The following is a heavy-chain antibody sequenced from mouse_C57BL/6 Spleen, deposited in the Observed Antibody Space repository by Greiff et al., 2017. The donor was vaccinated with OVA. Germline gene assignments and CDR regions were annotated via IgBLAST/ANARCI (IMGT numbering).Heavy chain of an antibody. J-gene: IGHJ1*03. D-gene: IGHD1-1*01. CDR2: FYPGSGSI. CDR3: ARHATYYYGSSSYWYFDV. CDR1: GYTFTEYT. Sequence: QVQLKESGAELVKPGASVKLSCKASGYTFTEYTIHWVKQRSGQGLEWIGWFYPGSGSIKYNEKFKDKATLTADKSSSTVYMELSRLTSEDSAVYFCARHATYYYGSSSYWYFDVWGTGTTVTVSS. V-gene: IGHV1-62-2*01.